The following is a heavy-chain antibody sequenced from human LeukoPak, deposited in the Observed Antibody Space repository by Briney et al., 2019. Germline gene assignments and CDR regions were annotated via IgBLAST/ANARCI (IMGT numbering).Heavy chain of an antibody. J-gene: IGHJ3*02. Sequence: ASVKVSCKASGGTFRSYAISWVRQAPGQGLEWRGGIIPIFGTANYAQKFQGRVTITADESTSTAYMELSSLRSEDTAVYYCARGGFHDFWSGYSLRDAFDIWGQGTMVTVSS. CDR1: GGTFRSYA. V-gene: IGHV1-69*13. D-gene: IGHD3-3*01. CDR3: ARGGFHDFWSGYSLRDAFDI. CDR2: IIPIFGTA.